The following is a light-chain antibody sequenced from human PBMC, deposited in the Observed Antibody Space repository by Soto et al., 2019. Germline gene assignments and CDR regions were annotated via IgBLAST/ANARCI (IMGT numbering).Light chain of an antibody. J-gene: IGKJ3*01. Sequence: DVQMPQSPSTLSATVGDRVTTICRASQSISSWLAWYQQKPGKAPKLLIYKASSLESGVPSRFSGSGSGTEFTLTISSLQPDDFATYYCQQYNSYSFGPGTKVAI. CDR2: KAS. CDR3: QQYNSYS. CDR1: QSISSW. V-gene: IGKV1-5*03.